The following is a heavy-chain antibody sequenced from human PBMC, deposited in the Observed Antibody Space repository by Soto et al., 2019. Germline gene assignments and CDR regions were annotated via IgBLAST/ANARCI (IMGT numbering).Heavy chain of an antibody. CDR2: VIPILGAS. V-gene: IGHV1-69*08. D-gene: IGHD3-10*01. CDR1: ADTFTGYT. J-gene: IGHJ4*02. CDR3: ARSRGSYYTNFDS. Sequence: ASVTVSCKASADTFTGYTVTWVRQAPGQGLEWVGRVIPILGASNFAQKFQGRVTISADKSADTAYMVLTGLTSEDTAVYYCARSRGSYYTNFDSWGQGTLVTVSS.